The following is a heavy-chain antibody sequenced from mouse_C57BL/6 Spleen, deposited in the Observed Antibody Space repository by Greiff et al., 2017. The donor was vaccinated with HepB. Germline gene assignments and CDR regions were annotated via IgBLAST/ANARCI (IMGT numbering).Heavy chain of an antibody. CDR3: AREHGNYEYFDV. D-gene: IGHD2-1*01. CDR1: GYTFTSYW. CDR2: IDPSDSYT. J-gene: IGHJ1*03. V-gene: IGHV1-59*01. Sequence: QVQLQQPGAELVRPGTSVKLSCKASGYTFTSYWMHWVKQRPGQGLEWIGVIDPSDSYTNYNQKFKGKATLTVDTSSSTAYMQLSSLTSEDSAVYYCAREHGNYEYFDVWGTGTTVTVSS.